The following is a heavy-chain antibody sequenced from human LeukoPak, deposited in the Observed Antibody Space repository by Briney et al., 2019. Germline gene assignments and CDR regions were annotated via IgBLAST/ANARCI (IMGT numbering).Heavy chain of an antibody. V-gene: IGHV3-23*01. D-gene: IGHD4-17*01. J-gene: IGHJ4*02. CDR1: GFTFSSYD. Sequence: PGGSLRLSCAASGFTFSSYDMSWVRRAPGKGLEWVSTINGAESTYYADSVKGRFTISRDNSKKTLYLQMNSLRAEDTAVYHCAKGLVTTAADYWGRGTLVTVAS. CDR2: INGAEST. CDR3: AKGLVTTAADY.